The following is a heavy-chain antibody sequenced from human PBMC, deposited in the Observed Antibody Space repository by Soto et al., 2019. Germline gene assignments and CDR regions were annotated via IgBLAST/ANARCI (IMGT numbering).Heavy chain of an antibody. CDR3: ARVHLVWTPYYYGSGSLRKYYYYGMDV. D-gene: IGHD3-10*01. J-gene: IGHJ6*02. V-gene: IGHV1-69*13. Sequence: GASVKVSCKASGGTFSSYAISWVRQAPGQGLEWMGGIIPIFGTANYAQKFQGRVTITADESTSTAYMELSSLRSEDTAVYYCARVHLVWTPYYYGSGSLRKYYYYGMDVWGQGTTVTVSS. CDR1: GGTFSSYA. CDR2: IIPIFGTA.